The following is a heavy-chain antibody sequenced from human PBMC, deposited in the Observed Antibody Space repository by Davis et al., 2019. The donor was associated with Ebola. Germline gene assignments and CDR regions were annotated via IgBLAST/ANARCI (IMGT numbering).Heavy chain of an antibody. J-gene: IGHJ4*02. CDR1: GGSVSSGSYY. V-gene: IGHV4-61*01. Sequence: MPSETLSLTCTVSGGSVSSGSYYWSWIRQPPEKGLKWVGYIYYSGSTNYNPSLKSRVTISVDTSKNQFSLKLSSVTAADTAVYYCARADNWGQGTLVTVSS. CDR3: ARADN. CDR2: IYYSGST.